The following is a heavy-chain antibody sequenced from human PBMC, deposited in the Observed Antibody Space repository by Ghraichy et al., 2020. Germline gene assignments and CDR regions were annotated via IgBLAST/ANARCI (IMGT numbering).Heavy chain of an antibody. D-gene: IGHD5/OR15-5a*01. V-gene: IGHV3-23*01. CDR3: AKVVSWRYFDL. J-gene: IGHJ2*01. Sequence: LSLTCAASGFTFSSYAMTWVRQAPGKGLEWVSATSGGGGSTYYADSVKGRFTISRDNSKNTLYLQMNSLRAEDAAVYSCAKVVSWRYFDLWGRGTLVTVSS. CDR1: GFTFSSYA. CDR2: TSGGGGST.